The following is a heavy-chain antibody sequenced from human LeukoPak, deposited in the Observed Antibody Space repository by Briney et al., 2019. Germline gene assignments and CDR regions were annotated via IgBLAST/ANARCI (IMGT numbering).Heavy chain of an antibody. CDR1: GGSISTSNYY. Sequence: SETLSLTCTVSGGSISTSNYYWGWVRQPPGKGLEWIGNIFYSGSTYYSPSLKSRVTISLDTSRNQFSLKLNSVTAADTAVYYCAKGQTTYLSVVTANPFEYWGQGTLVTVSS. CDR2: IFYSGST. V-gene: IGHV4-39*07. J-gene: IGHJ4*02. CDR3: AKGQTTYLSVVTANPFEY. D-gene: IGHD2-21*02.